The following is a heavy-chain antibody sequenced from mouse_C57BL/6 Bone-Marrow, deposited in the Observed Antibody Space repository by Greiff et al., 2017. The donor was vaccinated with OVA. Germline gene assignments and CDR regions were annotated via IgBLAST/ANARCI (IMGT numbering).Heavy chain of an antibody. D-gene: IGHD1-1*01. Sequence: VQLQQSGAELVMPGASVKLSCKASGYTFTSYWMHWVKQRPGQGLEWIGEIDPSDSYTNYNQKFKGKSTLTVDKSSSTAYMQLSSLTSEDSAVYYCARIPPITTVVAEYFDVWGTGTTVTVSS. CDR1: GYTFTSYW. CDR3: ARIPPITTVVAEYFDV. V-gene: IGHV1-69*01. J-gene: IGHJ1*03. CDR2: IDPSDSYT.